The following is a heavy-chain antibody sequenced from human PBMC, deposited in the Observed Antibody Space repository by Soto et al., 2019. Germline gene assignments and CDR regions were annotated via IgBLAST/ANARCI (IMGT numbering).Heavy chain of an antibody. Sequence: PGGSLRLSCAASGFTFSGHAMSWVRQAPGKGLEWVSAINSGGAGTYHADSVRGRLTISRDNAKNTLYLQMDSLRAEDTAVYYCVRGKVAAGFDSWGQGT. CDR2: INSGGAGT. V-gene: IGHV3-23*01. J-gene: IGHJ4*02. CDR3: VRGKVAAGFDS. D-gene: IGHD6-13*01. CDR1: GFTFSGHA.